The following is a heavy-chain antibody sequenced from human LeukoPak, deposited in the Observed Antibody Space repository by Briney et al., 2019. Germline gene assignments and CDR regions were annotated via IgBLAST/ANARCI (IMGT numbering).Heavy chain of an antibody. CDR2: IYYSGST. J-gene: IGHJ5*02. CDR3: ARDRDILCSSTSCRGWFDP. CDR1: DDSISSRRYS. D-gene: IGHD2-2*01. Sequence: SEALSLTCTVSDDSISSRRYSWVWIRQPPGKGLEWIGYIYYSGSTNYNPSLKSRVTISVDTSKNQFSLKLSSVTAADTAVYYCARDRDILCSSTSCRGWFDPWGQGTLVTVSS. V-gene: IGHV4-61*01.